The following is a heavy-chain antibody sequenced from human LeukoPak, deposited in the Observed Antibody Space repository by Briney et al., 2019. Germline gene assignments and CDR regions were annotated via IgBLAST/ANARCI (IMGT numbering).Heavy chain of an antibody. J-gene: IGHJ4*02. Sequence: GESLKISCKGSGYSFTSYWIGWVRQMPGKGLEWMGIIYPGDSDTRYGPSVQGQVTISADKYISTAYLQWSSLKAAHTAMYYCARHTSGYDPYYFDYWGQGTLVTLSS. D-gene: IGHD5-12*01. V-gene: IGHV5-51*01. CDR2: IYPGDSDT. CDR1: GYSFTSYW. CDR3: ARHTSGYDPYYFDY.